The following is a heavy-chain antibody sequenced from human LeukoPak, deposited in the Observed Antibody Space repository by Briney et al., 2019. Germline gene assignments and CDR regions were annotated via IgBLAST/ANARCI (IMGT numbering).Heavy chain of an antibody. CDR3: AREMEDKSFSFGELRKNYYYYMDV. Sequence: KRSQTLSLTCAISGDSVSSNTGGWNWIRQSPSRGLEWLGRTYYRSKWYYDYAVSVKSRISINPDTSKNQFSLKLNSVTAADTAVYYCAREMEDKSFSFGELRKNYYYYMDVWGKGTTVTVSS. CDR2: TYYRSKWYY. D-gene: IGHD3-10*01. CDR1: GDSVSSNTGG. J-gene: IGHJ6*03. V-gene: IGHV6-1*01.